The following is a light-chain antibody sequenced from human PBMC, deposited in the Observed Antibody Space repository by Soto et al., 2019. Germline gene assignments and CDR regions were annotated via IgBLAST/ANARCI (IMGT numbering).Light chain of an antibody. CDR3: QQYGGSQIT. Sequence: EIVLTQSPATLSLSPGERATLSCGASQRVSGNHLAWYQQKPGLAPRLLIYDASRRSTGIPVRFSGSGSGTDFTLIISRLEPEDFAVYYCQQYGGSQITFGQGTRLDIK. V-gene: IGKV3D-20*01. CDR1: QRVSGNH. J-gene: IGKJ5*01. CDR2: DAS.